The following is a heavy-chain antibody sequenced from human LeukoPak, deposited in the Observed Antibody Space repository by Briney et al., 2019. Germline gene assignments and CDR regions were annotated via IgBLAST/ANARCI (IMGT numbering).Heavy chain of an antibody. Sequence: PGGSLRLSCAASGFTFSSYEMNWVRQAPGKGLEWVSYISSSGSTIYYADSVKGRFTISRDNAKNSLYLQMNSLRDEDTAVYYCARSMVRGGYAFDIWGQGTMVTVSS. CDR3: ARSMVRGGYAFDI. CDR2: ISSSGSTI. V-gene: IGHV3-48*03. D-gene: IGHD3-10*01. J-gene: IGHJ3*02. CDR1: GFTFSSYE.